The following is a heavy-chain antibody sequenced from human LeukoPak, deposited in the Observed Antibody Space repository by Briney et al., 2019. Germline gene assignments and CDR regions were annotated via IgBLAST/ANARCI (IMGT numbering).Heavy chain of an antibody. CDR1: RFTFSDFA. V-gene: IGHV3-23*01. Sequence: GGSLRLSCAASRFTFSDFAMSWVRQAPGKGLEWVSTIGGTGGDTYYADPVKGRFTISRDNSKNTLYLQMNSLRAEDTAVYYCAKDEIPRNTLYDAFDIWGQGTKVTVSS. CDR2: IGGTGGDT. J-gene: IGHJ3*02. CDR3: AKDEIPRNTLYDAFDI. D-gene: IGHD5-24*01.